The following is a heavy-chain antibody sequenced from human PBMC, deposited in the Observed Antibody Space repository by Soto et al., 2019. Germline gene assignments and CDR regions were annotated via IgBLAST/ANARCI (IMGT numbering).Heavy chain of an antibody. J-gene: IGHJ5*01. D-gene: IGHD2-2*01. V-gene: IGHV1-3*01. Sequence: GASVKVSCKASGYTFTSYAMHWVRQAPGQRLEWMGWINAGNGNTKYSQKFQGRVTITRDTSASTAYMELSSLRSEDTAVYYCARDHVNVIVPAAMGWIDSWGQGTLVSVSS. CDR3: ARDHVNVIVPAAMGWIDS. CDR1: GYTFTSYA. CDR2: INAGNGNT.